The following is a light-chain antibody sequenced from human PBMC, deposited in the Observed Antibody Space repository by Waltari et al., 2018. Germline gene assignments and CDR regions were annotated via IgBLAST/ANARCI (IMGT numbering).Light chain of an antibody. V-gene: IGKV4-1*01. Sequence: DVVMTQSPDSLSVSLGETATIHCTSSKNLLWIYNFKNYLAWYQQKPGQPPKLLIYWASTRESGVPDRFSGSGSGTNFTLTISGLQAEDVAVYYCQQYYSTPPTFGQGTKLKIK. CDR1: KNLLWIYNFKNY. CDR3: QQYYSTPPT. J-gene: IGKJ2*01. CDR2: WAS.